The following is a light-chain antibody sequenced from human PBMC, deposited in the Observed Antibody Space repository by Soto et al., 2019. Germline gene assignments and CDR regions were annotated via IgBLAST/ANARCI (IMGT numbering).Light chain of an antibody. Sequence: EIVLTQSPGTLSLSPGERATLSCRASQSVGNNYLAWFQQKPGQAPRLLIYEASSRATGIPDRFSGSGSGTDFTLTISRLEPEDFAVYYCQQCSSSPLTFGGGTKVEIK. CDR3: QQCSSSPLT. V-gene: IGKV3-20*01. J-gene: IGKJ4*01. CDR1: QSVGNNY. CDR2: EAS.